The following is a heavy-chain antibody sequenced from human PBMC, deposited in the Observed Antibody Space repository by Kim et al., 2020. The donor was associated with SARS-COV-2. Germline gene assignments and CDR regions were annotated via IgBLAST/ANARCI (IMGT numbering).Heavy chain of an antibody. CDR2: IYSGGST. CDR3: ARNMALGVYYYYYYGMDV. Sequence: GGSLRLSCAASGFTVSSNYMSWVRQAPGKGLEWVSVIYSGGSTYYADSVKGRFTISRDNSKNTLYLQMNSLRAEDTAVYYCARNMALGVYYYYYYGMDVWGQGTTVTVSS. J-gene: IGHJ6*02. V-gene: IGHV3-66*02. D-gene: IGHD2-8*01. CDR1: GFTVSSNY.